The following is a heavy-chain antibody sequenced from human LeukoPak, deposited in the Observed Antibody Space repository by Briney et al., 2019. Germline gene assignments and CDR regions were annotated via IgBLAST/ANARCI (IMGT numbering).Heavy chain of an antibody. D-gene: IGHD4-11*01. CDR3: ARHVTNLLTTVAAD. Sequence: SETLSLTCTVSGGSISSYYWSWIRQPPGKGLEWIGYIYYSGSTNYNPSLKSRVTISVDTSKNQFSLKLSSVTAADTAVYYCARHVTNLLTTVAADWGQGTLVTVSS. CDR1: GGSISSYY. CDR2: IYYSGST. J-gene: IGHJ4*02. V-gene: IGHV4-59*08.